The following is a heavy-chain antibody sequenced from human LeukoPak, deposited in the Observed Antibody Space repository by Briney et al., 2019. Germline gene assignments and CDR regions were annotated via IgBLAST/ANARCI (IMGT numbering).Heavy chain of an antibody. CDR3: ARRHGYNYAWTDI. CDR1: GGSISNGDHY. Sequence: SETLSLTCTVSGGSISNGDHYWSWIRQPPGKGLEWIGEINDSGSTNYNPSLKSRVTISVDTSKNQFSLKLSSVTAADTAVYHCARRHGYNYAWTDIWGQGTMVTVSS. J-gene: IGHJ3*02. D-gene: IGHD5-18*01. V-gene: IGHV4-39*07. CDR2: INDSGST.